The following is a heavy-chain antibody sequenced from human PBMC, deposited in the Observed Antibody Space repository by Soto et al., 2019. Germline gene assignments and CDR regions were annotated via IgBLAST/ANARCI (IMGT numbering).Heavy chain of an antibody. V-gene: IGHV3-21*02. J-gene: IGHJ4*02. CDR3: ARDAYYYDSRGSLYFDY. Sequence: DVQLVESGGGLVKPGGSLRLSCAASGFTFSIYTMNWVRQAPGKGLEWVSSISSGSSYRYYADSVEGRFTISRDDAKNSLYLQMSCLRAEDTAVYYCARDAYYYDSRGSLYFDYWGQGSLVTVSS. D-gene: IGHD3-22*01. CDR2: ISSGSSYR. CDR1: GFTFSIYT.